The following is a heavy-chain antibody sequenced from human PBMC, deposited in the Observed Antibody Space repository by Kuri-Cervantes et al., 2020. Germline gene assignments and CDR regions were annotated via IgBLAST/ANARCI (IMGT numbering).Heavy chain of an antibody. CDR2: INHSGIT. J-gene: IGHJ3*02. V-gene: IGHV4-34*01. CDR3: AREVGSGWRKYAFDI. D-gene: IGHD6-19*01. Sequence: GSLRLSCAVYGGSFSFYYWSWIRQPPGKGLEWIEEINHSGITKYNPSLRSRVTISVDTSKKQFSLKLTSVTAADTAVYYCAREVGSGWRKYAFDIWGQGTMVTVSS. CDR1: GGSFSFYY.